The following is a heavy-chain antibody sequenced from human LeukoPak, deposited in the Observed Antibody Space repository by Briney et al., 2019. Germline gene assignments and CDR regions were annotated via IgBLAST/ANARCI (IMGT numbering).Heavy chain of an antibody. CDR2: ISSSSSYI. CDR1: GFTFSSYS. V-gene: IGHV3-21*01. J-gene: IGHJ6*03. D-gene: IGHD6-6*01. CDR3: AIFPAPSIAARQFYYYMDV. Sequence: PGGSLRLSCAASGFTFSSYSMNWVRQAPGEGLEWVSSISSSSSYIYYADSVKGRFTISRDNAKNSLYLQMNSLRAEDTAVYYCAIFPAPSIAARQFYYYMDVWGKGTTVTVSS.